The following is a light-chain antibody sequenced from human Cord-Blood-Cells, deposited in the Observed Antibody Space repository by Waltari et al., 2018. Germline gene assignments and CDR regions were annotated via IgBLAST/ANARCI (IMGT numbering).Light chain of an antibody. V-gene: IGKV1-5*03. CDR2: KAS. Sequence: DIQMTQSPSTLSAAVVDSVTITCRASQSISSWLAWYQQKPVKAPKLLIYKASSLESGVPSRFSGSGSGTEFTLTISSLQPDDFATYYCQQYNSYSTFGQGTKVEIK. CDR3: QQYNSYST. CDR1: QSISSW. J-gene: IGKJ1*01.